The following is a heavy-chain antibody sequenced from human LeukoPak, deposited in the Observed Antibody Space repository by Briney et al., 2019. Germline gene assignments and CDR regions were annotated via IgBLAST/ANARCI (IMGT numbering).Heavy chain of an antibody. CDR1: GYTFIGYY. D-gene: IGHD4-17*01. V-gene: IGHV1-18*04. CDR3: ARDKKYYGDNENGKFDS. J-gene: IGHJ4*02. Sequence: ASVKVSCKTSGYTFIGYYMHWVRQAPGQGLEWMGWISPYNGNTNYAQKFQGRVTMTADTSTTTAYMELRSLRSDDTALYYCARDKKYYGDNENGKFDSWGQGTLVTVSS. CDR2: ISPYNGNT.